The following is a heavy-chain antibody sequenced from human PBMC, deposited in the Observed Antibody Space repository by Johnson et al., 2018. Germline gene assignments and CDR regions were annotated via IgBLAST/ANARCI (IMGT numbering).Heavy chain of an antibody. CDR1: GFTFSSYG. J-gene: IGHJ3*02. V-gene: IGHV3-30*18. D-gene: IGHD3-22*01. CDR3: AKEGTMIVVFRAFDI. CDR2: ISYDGSNK. Sequence: QVQLVQSGGGVVQPGRSLRLSCAASGFTFSSYGMHWVRQAPGKGLEWVAVISYDGSNKYYEDSVKGRFTISRDNSKNTLYLQMNSLRAEDTAVYYCAKEGTMIVVFRAFDIWGQGTMVTVSS.